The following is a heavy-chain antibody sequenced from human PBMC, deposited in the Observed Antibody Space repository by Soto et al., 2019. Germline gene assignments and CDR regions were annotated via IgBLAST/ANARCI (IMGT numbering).Heavy chain of an antibody. Sequence: SETLSLTCAVYGGSFSGYYCSWIRQPPGKGLEWIGEINHSGSTNYNPSLKSRVTISVDTSKNQFSLKLSSLTAADTAVYYCARRNHDMLTGYSSYYFDYWGQGTLVTVSS. CDR2: INHSGST. J-gene: IGHJ4*02. CDR3: ARRNHDMLTGYSSYYFDY. D-gene: IGHD3-9*01. CDR1: GGSFSGYY. V-gene: IGHV4-34*01.